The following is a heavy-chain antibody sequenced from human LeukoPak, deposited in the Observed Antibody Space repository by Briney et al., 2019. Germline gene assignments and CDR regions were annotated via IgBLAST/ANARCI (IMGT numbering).Heavy chain of an antibody. CDR1: GFTFSSYG. V-gene: IGHV3-30*03. CDR2: ISHDGSNK. J-gene: IGHJ6*02. D-gene: IGHD3-22*01. CDR3: ARNAYYYDSRGYHNYYYYGMDV. Sequence: PGGSLRLFCAASGFTFSSYGMHWVRQAPGKGLEWVAVISHDGSNKYYADSVKGRFTISRDNSKNTLYLQMNSLRAEDTAVYYCARNAYYYDSRGYHNYYYYGMDVWGQGTTVTVSS.